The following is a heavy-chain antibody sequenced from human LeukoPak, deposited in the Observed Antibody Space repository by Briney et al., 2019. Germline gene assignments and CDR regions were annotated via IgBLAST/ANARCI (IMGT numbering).Heavy chain of an antibody. J-gene: IGHJ4*02. CDR2: LYYTGTT. D-gene: IGHD4-17*01. CDR3: ARRGHGDYADY. Sequence: SETLSLTCTVSGGSITTYSWSWIRQPPGKGLEWIGYLYYTGTTTYNPSLKSRLTMSVDSSKNQFSLKLRSVIAADTALYYCARRGHGDYADYWGQGSLVTVSS. CDR1: GGSITTYS. V-gene: IGHV4-59*01.